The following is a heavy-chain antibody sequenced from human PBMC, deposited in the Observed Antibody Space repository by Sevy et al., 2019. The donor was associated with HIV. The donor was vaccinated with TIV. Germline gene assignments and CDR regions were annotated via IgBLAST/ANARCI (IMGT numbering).Heavy chain of an antibody. Sequence: GSLRLSCAASGFTPSTYGMHWVRQAPGKGLEWVAVIGYDGSNKYYADSVKGRFTIFRDNSKNTLFLQMDSLRAEDTAVYYCARDPRMYGDYLLAYFDYWGQGTLVTVSS. CDR1: GFTPSTYG. CDR3: ARDPRMYGDYLLAYFDY. V-gene: IGHV3-33*01. CDR2: IGYDGSNK. J-gene: IGHJ4*02. D-gene: IGHD2-8*01.